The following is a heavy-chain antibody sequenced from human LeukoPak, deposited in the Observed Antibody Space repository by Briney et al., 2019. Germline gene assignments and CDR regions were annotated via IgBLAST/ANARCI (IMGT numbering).Heavy chain of an antibody. V-gene: IGHV4-34*01. CDR3: ARGRGYSSYYYYMDV. J-gene: IGHJ6*03. Sequence: SETLSLTCAVYGGSFSGYYWSWIRQPPGKGLEWIGEINHSGSTNYNPSLKSRVTISVDTSKNQFSLKLSSVTAADTAVYYCARGRGYSSYYYYMDVWGKGTTVTVSS. CDR1: GGSFSGYY. D-gene: IGHD5-18*01. CDR2: INHSGST.